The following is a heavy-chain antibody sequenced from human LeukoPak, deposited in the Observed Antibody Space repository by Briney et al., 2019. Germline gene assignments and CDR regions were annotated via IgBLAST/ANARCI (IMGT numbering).Heavy chain of an antibody. V-gene: IGHV3-49*04. J-gene: IGHJ6*02. CDR1: GFTFSSYW. CDR2: IRSKAYGGTT. CDR3: TRDLGGGALYYYYYGMDV. Sequence: GGSLRLSCAASGFTFSSYWMSWVRQAPGKGLEWVGFIRSKAYGGTTEYAASVKGRFTISRDDSKSIAYLQMNSLKTEDTAVYYCTRDLGGGALYYYYYGMDVWGQGTTVTVSS. D-gene: IGHD3-16*01.